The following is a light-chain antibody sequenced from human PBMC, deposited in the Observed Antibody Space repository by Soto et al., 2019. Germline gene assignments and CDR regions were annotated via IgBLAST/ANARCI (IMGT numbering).Light chain of an antibody. CDR3: QQYANLPLT. V-gene: IGKV1-33*01. Sequence: DIQMTQSPSSLSASVGDRVTITCQASDDISNXLNWYQQKPGKAPKVLIYDASHLESGVPSRFSGGGSGTEFTFTISSLQAEDIATYYCQQYANLPLTFGPGTKVDIK. CDR2: DAS. CDR1: DDISNX. J-gene: IGKJ3*01.